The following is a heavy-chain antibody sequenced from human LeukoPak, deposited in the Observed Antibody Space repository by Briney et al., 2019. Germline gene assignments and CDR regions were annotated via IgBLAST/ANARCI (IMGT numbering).Heavy chain of an antibody. CDR1: GFTFSSYA. D-gene: IGHD6-6*01. Sequence: QAGGSPRLSCAASGFTFSSYAMSWVRQAPGKGLEWVSAISGSGGSTYYADSVKGRFTISRDNSKNTLYLQMNSLRAEDTAVYYCAKDRESSSRPYFFDYWGQGTLVTVSS. CDR2: ISGSGGST. J-gene: IGHJ4*02. V-gene: IGHV3-23*01. CDR3: AKDRESSSRPYFFDY.